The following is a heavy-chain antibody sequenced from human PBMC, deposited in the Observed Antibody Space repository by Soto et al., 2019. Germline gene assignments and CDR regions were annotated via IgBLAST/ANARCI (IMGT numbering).Heavy chain of an antibody. CDR2: ISAYNGNT. CDR1: GYTFTSYG. V-gene: IGHV1-18*01. Sequence: QVQLVQSGAEVKKPGASVKVSCKASGYTFTSYGISWVRQAPGQGLEWMGWISAYNGNTNYAQKLQGRVTMTTDTFTGTAYMGLKSLRTYHKAGYFCAGGFLDPGVYYFDYWGQGTLVTVSS. J-gene: IGHJ4*02. CDR3: AGGFLDPGVYYFDY. D-gene: IGHD3-3*01.